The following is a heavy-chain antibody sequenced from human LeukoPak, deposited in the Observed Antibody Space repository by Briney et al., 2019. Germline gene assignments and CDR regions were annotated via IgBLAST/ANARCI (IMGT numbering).Heavy chain of an antibody. CDR1: GFIVSGDF. CDR2: IYSDGST. Sequence: GGSLRLSCAASGFIVSGDFMSWVRQAPGKGLEWVSVIYSDGSTYYADSVKGRFTISRDNSKNTLYLQMNSLRAEDTAVYYCARNENSGWGYFDYWGQGTLVTVSS. D-gene: IGHD5-12*01. CDR3: ARNENSGWGYFDY. J-gene: IGHJ4*02. V-gene: IGHV3-53*01.